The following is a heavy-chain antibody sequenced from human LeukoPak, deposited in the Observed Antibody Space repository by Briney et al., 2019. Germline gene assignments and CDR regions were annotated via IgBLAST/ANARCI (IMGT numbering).Heavy chain of an antibody. CDR1: GXSFSSFW. CDR2: IKEEGRTT. Sequence: GGSLRLSCAASGXSFSSFWMSWVRQAPGKGLEWVADIKEEGRTTYYVDSVKGRFTISRDNAKNTLYLQMNSLRAEDTAVYYCARDSPAGTSWRSEPTFDYWGQGTLVTVTS. CDR3: ARDSPAGTSWRSEPTFDY. V-gene: IGHV3-7*04. J-gene: IGHJ4*02. D-gene: IGHD2-2*01.